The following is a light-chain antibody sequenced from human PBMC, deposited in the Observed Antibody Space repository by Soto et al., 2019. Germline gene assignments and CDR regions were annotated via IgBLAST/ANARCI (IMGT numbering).Light chain of an antibody. J-gene: IGKJ5*01. CDR2: DAS. CDR3: QQRSNWPAMIT. CDR1: QSVSSA. V-gene: IGKV3-11*01. Sequence: EIVLTQSPGTLSLSPGERATLSCRASQSVSSALAWYLQKPGQAPRLLIYDASTRAAGIPVRFSGSGSGTDFTLTISSLEPEDFAVYYCQQRSNWPAMITFGQGTRLE.